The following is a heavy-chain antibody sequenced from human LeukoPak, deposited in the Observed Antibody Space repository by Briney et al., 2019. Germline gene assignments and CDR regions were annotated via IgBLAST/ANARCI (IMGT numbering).Heavy chain of an antibody. V-gene: IGHV1-8*03. CDR1: GYTFTSYD. Sequence: ASVKVSRKASGYTFTSYDINWVRQATGQGLEWMGWMNPNSGNTGYAQKFQGRVTITRNTSISTAYMELSSLRSEDTAVYYCARVEDSSGYYGTDYWGQGTLVTVSS. CDR2: MNPNSGNT. CDR3: ARVEDSSGYYGTDY. J-gene: IGHJ4*02. D-gene: IGHD3-22*01.